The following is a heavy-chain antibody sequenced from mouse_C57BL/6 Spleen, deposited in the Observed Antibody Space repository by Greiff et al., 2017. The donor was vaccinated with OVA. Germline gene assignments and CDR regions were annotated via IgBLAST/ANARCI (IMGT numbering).Heavy chain of an antibody. CDR2: IYPGDGDT. Sequence: VKLMESGAELVKPGASVKISCKASGYAFSSYWMNWVKQRPGKGLEWIGQIYPGDGDTNYNGKFKGKATLTADKSSSTAYMQLSSLTSEDSAVYFCARRDSSYYFDYWGQGTTLTVSS. V-gene: IGHV1-80*01. CDR1: GYAFSSYW. D-gene: IGHD3-3*01. J-gene: IGHJ2*01. CDR3: ARRDSSYYFDY.